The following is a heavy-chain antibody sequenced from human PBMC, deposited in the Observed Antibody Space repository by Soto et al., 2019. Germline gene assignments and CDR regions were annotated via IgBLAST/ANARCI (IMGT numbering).Heavy chain of an antibody. J-gene: IGHJ5*02. CDR2: ISTYSGDT. CDR3: ARHHGPTTSENWFDP. CDR1: GYTFFTYD. Sequence: ASVKVSCKASGYTFFTYDISWVRQAPGQGLEWMGWISTYSGDTKYAQKFQGRVTMTTDTSTTTAYLELRSLRSDDTAVYYCARHHGPTTSENWFDPWGQGTLVTVS. V-gene: IGHV1-18*01. D-gene: IGHD5-12*01.